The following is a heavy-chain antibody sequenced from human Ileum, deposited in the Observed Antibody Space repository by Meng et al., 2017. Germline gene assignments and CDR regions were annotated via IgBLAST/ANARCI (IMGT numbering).Heavy chain of an antibody. CDR3: ARESHYGGNFVTFVY. V-gene: IGHV4-4*02. J-gene: IGHJ4*02. Sequence: QGHLQEPGPGRVTPSGTLSLTCAGSGGSISSSNWWSWVRQPPGKGLEWIGEIYHSGSTNYNPSLKSRVTISVDKSKNQFSLKLSSVTAADTAVYYCARESHYGGNFVTFVYWGQGTLVTVSS. CDR1: GGSISSSNW. D-gene: IGHD4-23*01. CDR2: IYHSGST.